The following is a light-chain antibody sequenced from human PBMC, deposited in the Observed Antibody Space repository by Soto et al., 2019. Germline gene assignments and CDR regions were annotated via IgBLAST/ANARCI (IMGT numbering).Light chain of an antibody. CDR1: QSVLYSANNKNY. CDR3: KQYYSTPT. CDR2: WAS. V-gene: IGKV4-1*01. J-gene: IGKJ1*01. Sequence: DIVVTQSPDSLAVSLGERATINCKSSQSVLYSANNKNYLAWLQQKPGQPPKRHMSWASNREFGVPDGFSGSGSVTDFTLTISSLQAEDLAVYYCKQYYSTPTFGQGTRVEIK.